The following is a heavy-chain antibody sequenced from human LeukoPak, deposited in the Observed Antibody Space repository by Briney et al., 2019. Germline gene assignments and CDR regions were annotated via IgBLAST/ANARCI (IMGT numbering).Heavy chain of an antibody. J-gene: IGHJ4*02. CDR1: GGSISSYY. D-gene: IGHD3-16*01. Sequence: SETLSLTCTVSGGSISSYYWSWIRQPPGKGLEWIGYIYTSGSTNYNPSLKSRVTISVDTSKNQFSLKLSSVTAADTAVYYSARGAVDYVLPDYWGQGTLVTVSS. CDR2: IYTSGST. V-gene: IGHV4-4*09. CDR3: ARGAVDYVLPDY.